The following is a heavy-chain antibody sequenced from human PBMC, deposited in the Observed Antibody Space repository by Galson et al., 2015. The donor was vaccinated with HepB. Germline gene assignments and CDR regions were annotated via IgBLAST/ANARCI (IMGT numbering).Heavy chain of an antibody. J-gene: IGHJ4*02. V-gene: IGHV1-8*02. CDR3: ARLYGSGSYYMSY. D-gene: IGHD3-10*01. Sequence: SVKVSCKASGGTFSSYAINWVRQATGQGLEWMGWMNPNSGNTGYAQKFQGRVTMTRNTSISTAYMELSSLRSEDTAVYYCARLYGSGSYYMSYWGQGTLVTVSS. CDR1: GGTFSSYA. CDR2: MNPNSGNT.